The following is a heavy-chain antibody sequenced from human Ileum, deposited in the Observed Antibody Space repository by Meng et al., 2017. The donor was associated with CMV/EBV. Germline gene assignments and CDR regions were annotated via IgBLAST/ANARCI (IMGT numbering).Heavy chain of an antibody. CDR2: IKQDGSET. J-gene: IGHJ4*02. D-gene: IGHD3-10*01. CDR1: GFTFSIYW. Sequence: GESLKISCAASGFTFSIYWMSWVRQTPGKGLEWVANIKQDGSETYYVDSVKGRFTISRDNTKNSVHLQMNSLRAEDTAVYYCVREGTYAGGFEYWGQGTLVTVSS. V-gene: IGHV3-7*01. CDR3: VREGTYAGGFEY.